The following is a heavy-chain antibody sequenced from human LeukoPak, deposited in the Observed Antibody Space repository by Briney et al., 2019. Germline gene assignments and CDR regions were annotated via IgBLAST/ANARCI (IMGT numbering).Heavy chain of an antibody. J-gene: IGHJ4*02. V-gene: IGHV3-11*06. CDR1: GFIFSDYY. Sequence: GGSLRLSCAASGFIFSDYYMTWIRQAPGKALECVSDISSSRSYTNYADSVKGRFTISRDNAKNSLYLQMNSLRADDTAVYYCASGGGGMVIGDYWGQGTLVTVSS. CDR2: ISSSRSYT. D-gene: IGHD3-16*01. CDR3: ASGGGGMVIGDY.